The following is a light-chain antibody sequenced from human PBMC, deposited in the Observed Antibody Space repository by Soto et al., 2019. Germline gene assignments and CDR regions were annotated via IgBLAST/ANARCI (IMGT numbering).Light chain of an antibody. J-gene: IGKJ5*01. V-gene: IGKV3-20*01. CDR2: GIS. CDR1: HTISSSY. Sequence: EIVSTQSPATLSLSPGERPTLSWRASHTISSSYLAWYQQKPGQAPRLLMYGISRRATGIPDRFSGSGSGTDFTLTITRLEPEDFAVYSCQQYGFSPISFGQGTRLENK. CDR3: QQYGFSPIS.